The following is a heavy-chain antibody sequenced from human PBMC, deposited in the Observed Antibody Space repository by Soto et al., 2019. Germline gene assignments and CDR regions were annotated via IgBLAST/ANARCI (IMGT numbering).Heavy chain of an antibody. CDR2: ISYDGSNK. CDR3: ARDQGYCSGGSCPHYYYYGMDV. D-gene: IGHD2-15*01. CDR1: GFTFSSYA. Sequence: LRLSCAASGFTFSSYAMHWVRQAPGKGLEWVAVISYDGSNKYYADSVKGRFTISRDNSKNTLYLQMNSLRAEDTAVYYCARDQGYCSGGSCPHYYYYGMDVWGQGTTVTVSS. V-gene: IGHV3-30-3*01. J-gene: IGHJ6*02.